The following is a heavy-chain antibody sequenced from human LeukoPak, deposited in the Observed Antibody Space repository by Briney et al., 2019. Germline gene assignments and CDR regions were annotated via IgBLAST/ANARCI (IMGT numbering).Heavy chain of an antibody. V-gene: IGHV1-69*13. D-gene: IGHD3-10*01. CDR1: GGTFSNYA. CDR3: ASKYYYGSGYLHYYYYMDV. J-gene: IGHJ6*03. CDR2: IIPIFGTA. Sequence: GASVKVSCKASGGTFSNYAISWVRQAPGQGLEWMGGIIPIFGTANYAQKFQGRVTITADESTSTAYMELSSLRSEDTAVYYCASKYYYGSGYLHYYYYMDVWGKGTTVTISS.